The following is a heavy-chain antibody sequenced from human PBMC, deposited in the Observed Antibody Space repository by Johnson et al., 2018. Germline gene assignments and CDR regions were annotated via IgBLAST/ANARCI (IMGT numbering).Heavy chain of an antibody. J-gene: IGHJ3*02. D-gene: IGHD3-9*01. CDR2: INTDGSNI. Sequence: VRLGQCGGGLVQPGGSLRLCCAASGFTFSNYWMHWVRQASGKGLVGVSRINTDGSNIGYADSVKGRFAISRDNAKNTLYLQMDSLRAEDTAVYYCVRTVNIDWRNAFHIWGQGTMVTVSS. CDR1: GFTFSNYW. CDR3: VRTVNIDWRNAFHI. V-gene: IGHV3-74*02.